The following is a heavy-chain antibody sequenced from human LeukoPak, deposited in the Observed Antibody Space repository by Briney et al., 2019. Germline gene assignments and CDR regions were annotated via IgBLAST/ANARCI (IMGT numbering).Heavy chain of an antibody. V-gene: IGHV1-46*04. CDR3: AGEEPHSYTFDY. D-gene: IGHD1-26*01. CDR2: MYLTTATS. J-gene: IGHJ4*02. CDR1: GFTFTDYF. Sequence: GASVKVSCKTSGFTFTDYFIHWVRQAPGQGLEYVGVMYLTTATSWSAQPLRHRVTMTGDTSTDTVYMELRSLTSEDTAIYYCAGEEPHSYTFDYWGQGTLVAVSS.